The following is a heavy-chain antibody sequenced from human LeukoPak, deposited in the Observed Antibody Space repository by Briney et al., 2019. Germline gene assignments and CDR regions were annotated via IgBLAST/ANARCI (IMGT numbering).Heavy chain of an antibody. CDR2: ISYSAIT. CDR3: ARGVNWIDP. D-gene: IGHD6-13*01. CDR1: GGSISSYY. V-gene: IGHV4-59*01. J-gene: IGHJ5*02. Sequence: SETLSLTCTVSGGSISSYYWSWIRQPPGKGLEWIGYISYSAITNYNPALKSRVTISIDTSKNQFSLKLSSVTAADTAVYYCARGVNWIDPWGQGTLVTVSA.